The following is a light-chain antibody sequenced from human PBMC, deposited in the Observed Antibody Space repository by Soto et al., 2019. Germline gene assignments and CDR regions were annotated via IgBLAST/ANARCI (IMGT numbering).Light chain of an antibody. V-gene: IGKV3-15*01. J-gene: IGKJ4*01. CDR3: QQYSAWPLT. CDR2: GVS. Sequence: EIVMTQSPATLSVSPGERAILSCRTSQSIRSNYFAWYQQKPGQPPMLLIYGVSTRATGIPARFSGSGSGTEFTLTISSLQSEDFAVYYCQQYSAWPLTFGGGTQVEMK. CDR1: QSIRSN.